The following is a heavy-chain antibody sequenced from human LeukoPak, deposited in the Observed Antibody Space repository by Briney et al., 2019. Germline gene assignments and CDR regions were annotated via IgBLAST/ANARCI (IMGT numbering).Heavy chain of an antibody. CDR3: ARVGQTTVTNWYFDL. CDR2: IYHSGST. V-gene: IGHV4-30-2*01. Sequence: SQTLSLTCAVSGGSISSGGYSWSWIRQPPGKGLEWIGYIYHSGSTYYNPSLKSRVTISVDRSKNQFSLKLSSVTAADTAVYYCARVGQTTVTNWYFDLWGRGTLVTVSS. CDR1: GGSISSGGYS. D-gene: IGHD4-17*01. J-gene: IGHJ2*01.